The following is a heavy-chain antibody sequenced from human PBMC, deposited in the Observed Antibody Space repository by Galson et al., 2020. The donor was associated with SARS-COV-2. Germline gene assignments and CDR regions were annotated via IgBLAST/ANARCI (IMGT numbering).Heavy chain of an antibody. J-gene: IGHJ4*02. CDR2: LKHSGSI. V-gene: IGHV4-34*01. Sequence: SETLSLTCAVYGGSFSGYYWSWIRQPPGKGLEWIGELKHSGSINYNPSLKSRVTISVDTSKNQFSLKLSSVTAADTAVYYCARGLAGYSSSWYKDWGQGTLVTVSS. CDR3: ARGLAGYSSSWYKD. D-gene: IGHD6-13*01. CDR1: GGSFSGYY.